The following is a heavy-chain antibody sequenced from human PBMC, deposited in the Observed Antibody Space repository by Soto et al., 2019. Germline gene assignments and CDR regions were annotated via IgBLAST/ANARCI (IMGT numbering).Heavy chain of an antibody. CDR2: IHSDGSST. V-gene: IGHV3-74*01. Sequence: EVQLLESGGGLVQPGESLRLSCAASGFTFSYYWMHWVRQAPGMGLVWVSRIHSDGSSTTYADSVKGRFTISRDNARNTLYLQMNSLRAEDTAVYYCASGDRGAFDLWGQGTVVNVSS. D-gene: IGHD3-10*01. J-gene: IGHJ3*01. CDR3: ASGDRGAFDL. CDR1: GFTFSYYW.